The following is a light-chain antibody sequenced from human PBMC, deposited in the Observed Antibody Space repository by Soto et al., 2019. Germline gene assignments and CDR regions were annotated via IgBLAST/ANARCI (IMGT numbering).Light chain of an antibody. Sequence: EIVLTQSPGTLSLSPGERVGLCRTASQSVSSSYLAWYQQKPGQTPRLLIYGASNRATGIPDRFSGSGSGTDFTLTISRLEPEDFAVYYCLQYDTSPFTFGPGTKVDIK. CDR2: GAS. CDR3: LQYDTSPFT. V-gene: IGKV3-20*01. CDR1: QSVSSSY. J-gene: IGKJ3*01.